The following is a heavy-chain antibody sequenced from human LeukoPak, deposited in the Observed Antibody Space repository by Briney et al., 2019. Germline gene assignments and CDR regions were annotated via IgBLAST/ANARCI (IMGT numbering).Heavy chain of an antibody. Sequence: GGSLRLFCAASGFTFSSYAMSWVRQAPGKGLEWVSAISGSGGSTYYADSVKGRFTISRDNSKNTLYLQMNSLRAEDTAVYYCAKDIVVVPAAILGRSYYYYGMDVWGKGTTVTVSS. CDR2: ISGSGGST. CDR3: AKDIVVVPAAILGRSYYYYGMDV. D-gene: IGHD2-2*01. V-gene: IGHV3-23*01. J-gene: IGHJ6*04. CDR1: GFTFSSYA.